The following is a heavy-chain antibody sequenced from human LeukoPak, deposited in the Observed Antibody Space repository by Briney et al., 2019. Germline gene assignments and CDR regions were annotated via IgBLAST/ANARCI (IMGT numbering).Heavy chain of an antibody. D-gene: IGHD2-15*01. Sequence: GGSLRLSCAASGFTFSSYGMHWVRQAPGKGPEWVAVISYDGSNKYYADSVKGRFTISRDNSKNTLYLQMNSLRAEDTAVYYCAKAAGICSGGSCYCFDYWGQGTLVTVSS. CDR1: GFTFSSYG. CDR2: ISYDGSNK. CDR3: AKAAGICSGGSCYCFDY. V-gene: IGHV3-30*18. J-gene: IGHJ4*02.